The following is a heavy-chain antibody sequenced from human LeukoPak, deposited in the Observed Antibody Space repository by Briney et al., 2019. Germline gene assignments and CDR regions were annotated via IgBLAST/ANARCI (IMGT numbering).Heavy chain of an antibody. J-gene: IGHJ6*03. CDR2: IRYDGSNK. CDR3: AKNGGAGSHYYYHMNV. V-gene: IGHV3-30*02. D-gene: IGHD1-26*01. CDR1: GFTFSSYG. Sequence: HPGGSLRLSCAASGFTFSSYGMHWVRQAPGKGLEWVAFIRYDGSNKYYADSVKGRFTISRDNSKNTLYLQLNSLRVEDTAVYYCAKNGGAGSHYYYHMNVWGKGTTVTVSS.